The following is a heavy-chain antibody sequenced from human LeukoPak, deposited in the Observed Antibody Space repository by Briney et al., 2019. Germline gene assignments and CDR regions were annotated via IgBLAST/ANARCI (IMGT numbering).Heavy chain of an antibody. D-gene: IGHD3-9*01. CDR3: VSHSNSLTSYSFDY. CDR2: IYSGGNT. J-gene: IGHJ4*02. CDR1: GFTVTDNY. V-gene: IGHV3-53*01. Sequence: GGSLRLSCAASGFTVTDNYMSWVRQAPGKGPEWVSIIYSGGNTYYSDSVKGRFTLSRDHSKNTLSLQMNSLRAEDTAVYYCVSHSNSLTSYSFDYWGQGTLVTVSS.